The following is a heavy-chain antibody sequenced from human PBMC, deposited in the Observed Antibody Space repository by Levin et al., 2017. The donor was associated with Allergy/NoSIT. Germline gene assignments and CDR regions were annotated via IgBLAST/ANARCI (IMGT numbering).Heavy chain of an antibody. Sequence: PSETLSLTCTVSGVSITSGHYYWSWIRQTPGKGLEWIGHIYHSGGTDYNPSLKSRLTMSVDTSKHQFSLKLSSVTAADTAVYYCARVLFDYYGSRSSNNGHWFDPWGQGTPVTVSS. D-gene: IGHD3-10*01. CDR2: IYHSGGT. J-gene: IGHJ5*02. CDR1: GVSITSGHYY. V-gene: IGHV4-30-4*08. CDR3: ARVLFDYYGSRSSNNGHWFDP.